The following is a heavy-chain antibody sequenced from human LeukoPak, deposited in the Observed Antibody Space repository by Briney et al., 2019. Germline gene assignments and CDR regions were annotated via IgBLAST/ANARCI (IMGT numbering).Heavy chain of an antibody. Sequence: GGSLRLSCAASGFTFSSYAMHWVRQAPGKGLEWVAVISQDGSNKYYADSVKGRFTISRDNSKNTLYLQMSSLRVEDTAVYYCATPIGAYCGGDCYQLDYWGQGTLVTVSS. J-gene: IGHJ4*02. D-gene: IGHD2-21*02. CDR1: GFTFSSYA. V-gene: IGHV3-30*04. CDR2: ISQDGSNK. CDR3: ATPIGAYCGGDCYQLDY.